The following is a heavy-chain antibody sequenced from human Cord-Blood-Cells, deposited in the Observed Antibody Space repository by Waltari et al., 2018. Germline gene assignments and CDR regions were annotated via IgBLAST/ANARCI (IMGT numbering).Heavy chain of an antibody. D-gene: IGHD2-21*01. CDR3: ARQSEVPSDGYFDY. CDR1: GGSISSHY. J-gene: IGHJ4*02. CDR2: IYYSGST. Sequence: QVQLQESGPGLVKPSETLSLTCTVPGGSISSHYWSWIRQPPGKGLEWIGYIYYSGSTNYNPSLKSRVTRSVDTSKNQFSLKLSSVTAADTAVYYCARQSEVPSDGYFDYWGQGTLVTVSS. V-gene: IGHV4-59*11.